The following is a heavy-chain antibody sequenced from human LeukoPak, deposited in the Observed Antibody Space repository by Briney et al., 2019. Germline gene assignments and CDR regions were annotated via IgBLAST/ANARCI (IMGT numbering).Heavy chain of an antibody. CDR3: ARGAYDFWSGYQPYNWFDP. V-gene: IGHV4-30-4*01. J-gene: IGHJ5*02. CDR1: GGSISSDDYS. CDR2: IYHSGST. D-gene: IGHD3-3*01. Sequence: SQTLSLTCTVSGGSISSDDYSWSWIRQAPGKGLEWIGYIYHSGSTYYNPTLKSRVTISVDTSKNQFSLKLSSVTAADMAVYYCARGAYDFWSGYQPYNWFDPWGQGTLVTVSS.